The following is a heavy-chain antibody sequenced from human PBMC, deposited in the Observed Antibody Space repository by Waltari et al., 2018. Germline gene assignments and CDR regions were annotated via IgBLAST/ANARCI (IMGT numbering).Heavy chain of an antibody. V-gene: IGHV3-53*04. CDR3: AREYYYYYHGMDV. J-gene: IGHJ6*02. Sequence: EVQLVESGGGLVEPWGSLRLSCAASGFSARSNYMSWVRQAPGKGLEWLSVIYSGGTTHYADSVRGRFTISRHNSNNTLYLQMNSLRPEDTAVYYCAREYYYYYHGMDVWGQGTTVTVS. CDR1: GFSARSNY. CDR2: IYSGGTT.